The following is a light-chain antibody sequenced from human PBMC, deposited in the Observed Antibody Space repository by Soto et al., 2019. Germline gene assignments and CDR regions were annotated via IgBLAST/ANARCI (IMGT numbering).Light chain of an antibody. CDR3: NSYAGSNNFVV. CDR1: SSDVGGYNY. V-gene: IGLV2-8*01. CDR2: EVS. Sequence: QSALTQPPSASGSPGQSVTISCTGTSSDVGGYNYVSLYQQHPGKAPKLMIYEVSRRPSGVPDRFSGSKSGNTASLTVSGLQAEDEADYYCNSYAGSNNFVVFGGGTKLTVL. J-gene: IGLJ2*01.